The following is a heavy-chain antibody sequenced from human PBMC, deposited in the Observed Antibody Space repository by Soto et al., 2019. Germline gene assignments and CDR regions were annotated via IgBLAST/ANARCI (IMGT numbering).Heavy chain of an antibody. CDR1: GLTFDTYA. CDR3: TRAQTRECSGGTCYDANWFDP. J-gene: IGHJ5*02. CDR2: ISYDGSNR. V-gene: IGHV3-30-3*01. Sequence: GGSLRLSCAASGLTFDTYAIHWVRQAPDKGLEWVAIISYDGSNRHYADSVKGRFTISRDNSKNTLSLQMNSLGPEDTAVYYCTRAQTRECSGGTCYDANWFDPWGQGTQVTVSS. D-gene: IGHD2-15*01.